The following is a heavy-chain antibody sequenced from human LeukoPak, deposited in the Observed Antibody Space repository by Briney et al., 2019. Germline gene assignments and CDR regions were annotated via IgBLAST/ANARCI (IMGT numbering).Heavy chain of an antibody. CDR2: ISGSGGST. D-gene: IGHD6-13*01. Sequence: GGSLRLSCAASGFTFSNYNMNWVRQAPGKGLEWVSAISGSGGSTYYADSVKGRFTISRDNSKNTLYLQMNSLRAEDTAVYYCAKGGSSWAKYYFDYWGQGTLVTVSS. CDR1: GFTFSNYN. V-gene: IGHV3-23*01. CDR3: AKGGSSWAKYYFDY. J-gene: IGHJ4*02.